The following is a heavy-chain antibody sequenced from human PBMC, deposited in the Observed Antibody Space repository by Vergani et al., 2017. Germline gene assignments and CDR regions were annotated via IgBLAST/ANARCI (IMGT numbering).Heavy chain of an antibody. V-gene: IGHV4-30-2*01. CDR1: GDSITNGGFS. D-gene: IGHD3-16*02. CDR3: ARASLRALVGYYYYMDV. J-gene: IGHJ6*03. CDR2: IFPSGNS. Sequence: QLQLQESGSGLVKPSQTLSLTCAVSGDSITNGGFSWNWIRQPPGKGPEWIGYIFPSGNSDYNPSLKNRVSISLDKSKNQFSLWLNSVTAADPAVYFCARASLRALVGYYYYMDVWGKGTTVTVSS.